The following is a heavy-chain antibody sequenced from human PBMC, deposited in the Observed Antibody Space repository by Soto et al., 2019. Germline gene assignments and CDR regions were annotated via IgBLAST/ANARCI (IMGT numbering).Heavy chain of an antibody. CDR1: GYTFTSYG. V-gene: IGHV1-18*01. J-gene: IGHJ5*02. CDR3: ARDFPDFWSGPFNCFDP. Sequence: GASVKVSCKASGYTFTSYGISWVRQAPGQGLEWMGWISAYNGNTNYAQKLQGRVTMTTDTSTSTAYMELRSLRSDDTAVYYCARDFPDFWSGPFNCFDPWGQGTRVTVSS. D-gene: IGHD3-3*01. CDR2: ISAYNGNT.